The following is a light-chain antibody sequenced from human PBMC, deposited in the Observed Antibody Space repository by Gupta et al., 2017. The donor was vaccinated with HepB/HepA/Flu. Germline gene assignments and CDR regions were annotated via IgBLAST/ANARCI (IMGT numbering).Light chain of an antibody. Sequence: QSVLTQPPPVSGAPGQSVTISCTGSSSNIGAGYAVHWYQPLPASAPKLLIYGKTNRRSGVPDRFSGSKSVTSAAITTTGLQAEDEADYYWQSEESSRSGVVFGGGTKLTVL. J-gene: IGLJ2*01. CDR1: SSNIGAGYA. CDR2: GKT. V-gene: IGLV1-40*01. CDR3: QSEESSRSGVV.